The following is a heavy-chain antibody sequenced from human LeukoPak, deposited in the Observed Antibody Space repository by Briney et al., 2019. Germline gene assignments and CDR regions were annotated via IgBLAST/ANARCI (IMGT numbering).Heavy chain of an antibody. Sequence: GGSLRLSCAASGFTFSSYAMHWVRQAPGKGLEWVTFIRYDGSNKYYADSVKGRYTISRDNSKNTLYLQMNSLRAEDTAVYYCARRAGAYSHPYDYWGQGTLVTVSS. J-gene: IGHJ4*02. CDR1: GFTFSSYA. V-gene: IGHV3-30*02. CDR2: IRYDGSNK. CDR3: ARRAGAYSHPYDY. D-gene: IGHD4/OR15-4a*01.